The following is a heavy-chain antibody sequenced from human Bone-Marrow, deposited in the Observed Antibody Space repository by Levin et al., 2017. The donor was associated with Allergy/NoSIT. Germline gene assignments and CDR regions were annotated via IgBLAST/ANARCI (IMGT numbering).Heavy chain of an antibody. CDR3: ARSLPVAGSYNWFDP. V-gene: IGHV3-21*01. D-gene: IGHD6-19*01. CDR2: INSRSSFI. Sequence: PGGSLRLSCAASGFTFSTYSMNWVRQAPGKGLEWVSSINSRSSFIYYAESVKGRFTISRDNAKNSVYLQMNSLRAEDTALYYCARSLPVAGSYNWFDPWGQGTLVTVSS. CDR1: GFTFSTYS. J-gene: IGHJ5*02.